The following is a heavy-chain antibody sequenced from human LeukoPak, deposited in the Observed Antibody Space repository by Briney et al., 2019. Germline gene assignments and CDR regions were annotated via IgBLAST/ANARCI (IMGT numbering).Heavy chain of an antibody. CDR3: AKDNDSSGYYLGAFDI. Sequence: GRSLRLSCAASGFTFSSYGMHWVRQAPGKGLEWVAVIWYDGSNKYYADSVKGRFTISRDNSKNTLYLQMNSLRAEDTAVYYCAKDNDSSGYYLGAFDIWGQGTMVTVSS. V-gene: IGHV3-33*06. CDR2: IWYDGSNK. J-gene: IGHJ3*02. CDR1: GFTFSSYG. D-gene: IGHD3-22*01.